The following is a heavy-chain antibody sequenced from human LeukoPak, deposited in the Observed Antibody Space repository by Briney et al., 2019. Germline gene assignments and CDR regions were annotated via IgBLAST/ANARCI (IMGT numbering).Heavy chain of an antibody. D-gene: IGHD4-23*01. CDR1: GFTFSSYG. CDR2: IRSDGSNK. CDR3: AKNSNSNFFDY. J-gene: IGHJ4*02. V-gene: IGHV3-30*02. Sequence: GSLRLSCAASGFTFSSYGVHWVRQAPGTGLEWVAFIRSDGSNKYYADSVKGRFTISRDNSKNTLYLQMNSLRAEDTALYYCAKNSNSNFFDYWGQGTLVTVSS.